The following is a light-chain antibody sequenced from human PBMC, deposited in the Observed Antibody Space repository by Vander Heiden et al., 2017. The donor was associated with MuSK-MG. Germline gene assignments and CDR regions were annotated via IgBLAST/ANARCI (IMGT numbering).Light chain of an antibody. V-gene: IGLV1-44*01. Sequence: QSVLTQPPSASGTPGQMVTISGSGSRSNIGSNTVNWYQQLPGTAPKLLIYSNNQRPSGVPDRFSGSKSGTSASLAISGLQSEDEADYYCAAWDDSLNGWVFGGGTKLTVL. CDR1: RSNIGSNT. CDR3: AAWDDSLNGWV. CDR2: SNN. J-gene: IGLJ3*02.